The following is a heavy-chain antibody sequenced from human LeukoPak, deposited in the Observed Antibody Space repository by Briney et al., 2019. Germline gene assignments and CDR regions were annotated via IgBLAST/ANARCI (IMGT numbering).Heavy chain of an antibody. J-gene: IGHJ5*02. D-gene: IGHD3-3*01. CDR1: GYTFTSYA. CDR2: INTNTGNP. V-gene: IGHV7-4-1*02. Sequence: ASVKVSCKASGYTFTSYAMNWVRQAPGQGLEWMGWINTNTGNPTYAQGFTGRFVFSLDTSVSTAYLQISSLKAEDTAVYYCARDAKTQYYDFWSGYLNWFDPGAREPWSPSPQ. CDR3: ARDAKTQYYDFWSGYLNWFDP.